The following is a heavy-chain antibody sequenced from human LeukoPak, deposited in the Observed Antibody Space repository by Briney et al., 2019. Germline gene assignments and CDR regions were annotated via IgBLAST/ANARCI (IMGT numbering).Heavy chain of an antibody. D-gene: IGHD1-26*01. V-gene: IGHV4-59*01. Sequence: PSETLSLTCTVSGGSISSYYWSWIRQPPGKGLEWIGYIYYSGSTNYNPSLKSRVTISVDTSKNQFSLKLSSVTAADTAVYHCARDGGSYYGISHYFDYWGQGTLVTVSS. CDR2: IYYSGST. CDR1: GGSISSYY. CDR3: ARDGGSYYGISHYFDY. J-gene: IGHJ4*02.